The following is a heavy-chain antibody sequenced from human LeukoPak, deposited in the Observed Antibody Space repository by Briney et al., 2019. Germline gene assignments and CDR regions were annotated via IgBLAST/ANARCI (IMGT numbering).Heavy chain of an antibody. CDR2: IYYSGST. J-gene: IGHJ4*02. V-gene: IGHV4-39*07. CDR3: ARVVFWPFSLYVYYYDSSPHYFDY. D-gene: IGHD3-22*01. CDR1: GGSISSSSYY. Sequence: SETLSLTCTVSGGSISSSSYYWGWIRQPPGKGLEWIGSIYYSGSTYYNPSLKSRVTISVDTSKNQFSLKLSSVTAADTAVYYCARVVFWPFSLYVYYYDSSPHYFDYWGQGTLVTVSS.